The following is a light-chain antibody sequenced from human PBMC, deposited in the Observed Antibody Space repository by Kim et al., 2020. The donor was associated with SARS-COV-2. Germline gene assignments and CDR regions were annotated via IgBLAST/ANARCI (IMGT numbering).Light chain of an antibody. Sequence: DIQMTQSPSSLSASVGDRVTITCRASQDIGNDLGWYQQNPGRAPKRLIYGASSLQSGVPSRFSGSGSGTEFTLTISSLQPEDFATYFCLQHNAYPITFGQGTRLEIK. CDR2: GAS. V-gene: IGKV1-17*01. CDR1: QDIGND. CDR3: LQHNAYPIT. J-gene: IGKJ5*01.